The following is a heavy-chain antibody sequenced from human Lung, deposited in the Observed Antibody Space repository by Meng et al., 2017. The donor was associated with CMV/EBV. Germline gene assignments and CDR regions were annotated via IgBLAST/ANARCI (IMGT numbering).Heavy chain of an antibody. V-gene: IGHV3-23*01. CDR2: ISGSGGST. Sequence: SXAASGFTFSSYALSWVRQAPGKGLEWVSAISGSGGSTYYADSVKGRFTISRDNSKNTLYLQMNSLRAEDTAVYYCAKDGGYCSSTSCYLIPTYYYYYGMDVWGQGXTVTVSS. D-gene: IGHD2-2*01. CDR1: GFTFSSYA. J-gene: IGHJ6*02. CDR3: AKDGGYCSSTSCYLIPTYYYYYGMDV.